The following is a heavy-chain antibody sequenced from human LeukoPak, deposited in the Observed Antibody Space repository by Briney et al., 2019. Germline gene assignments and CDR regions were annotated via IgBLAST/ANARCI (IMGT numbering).Heavy chain of an antibody. V-gene: IGHV3-48*01. Sequence: GGSLRLSCTASGFTFSGYSMNWIRQAPGKGLEWVSYISDSSATIYYADSVKGRFTISRDNAKNSLYLHLNSLRPEDTAVYYCARGPLTGDERLDYWGPGTLVTASS. D-gene: IGHD3-9*01. J-gene: IGHJ4*02. CDR2: ISDSSATI. CDR1: GFTFSGYS. CDR3: ARGPLTGDERLDY.